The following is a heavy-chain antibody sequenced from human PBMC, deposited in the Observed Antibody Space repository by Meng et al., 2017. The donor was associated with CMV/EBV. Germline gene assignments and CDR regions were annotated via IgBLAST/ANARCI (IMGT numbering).Heavy chain of an antibody. CDR3: ARDEGGGIG. CDR1: GFTFSSYS. V-gene: IGHV3-21*01. Sequence: GESLKISCAASGFTFSSYSMNWVRPAPGKGLEWVSSISSSSSYIYDADSVKGRFTISRDNAKNSLYLQMNSLRAEDTAVYYCARDEGGGIGWGQGTLVTVSS. J-gene: IGHJ4*02. CDR2: ISSSSSYI. D-gene: IGHD3-16*01.